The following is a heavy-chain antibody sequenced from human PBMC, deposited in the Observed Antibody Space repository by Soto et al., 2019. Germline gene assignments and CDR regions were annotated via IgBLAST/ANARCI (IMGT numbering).Heavy chain of an antibody. V-gene: IGHV3-48*03. J-gene: IGHJ2*01. Sequence: GGSLRLSCASSGFTFSSYEMNWVRQAPGKGLEWVSYISSSGSTIYYADSVKGRFTISRDNAKNSLYLQMNSLRAEDTAVYYCARAGGRSITMIVVVRDWYFDLWGRGTLVTVAS. CDR2: ISSSGSTI. CDR3: ARAGGRSITMIVVVRDWYFDL. CDR1: GFTFSSYE. D-gene: IGHD3-22*01.